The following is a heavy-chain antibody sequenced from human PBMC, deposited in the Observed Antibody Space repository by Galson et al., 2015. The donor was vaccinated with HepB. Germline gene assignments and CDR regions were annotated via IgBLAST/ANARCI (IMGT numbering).Heavy chain of an antibody. CDR2: FDPEDGET. D-gene: IGHD1-26*01. J-gene: IGHJ4*02. Sequence: VKVSCKVSGYTLTELSMLWVRQAPGKGLEWMGGFDPEDGETIYAQKFQGRVTMTEDTSTDTAYMELSSLRSEDTAVYYCATSAVGATWEFDYWGQGTLVTVSS. V-gene: IGHV1-24*01. CDR1: GYTLTELS. CDR3: ATSAVGATWEFDY.